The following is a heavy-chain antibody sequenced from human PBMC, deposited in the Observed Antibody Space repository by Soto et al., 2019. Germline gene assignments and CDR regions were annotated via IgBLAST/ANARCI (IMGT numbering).Heavy chain of an antibody. CDR2: IYGDDDK. Sequence: QITLKESGPTLVQPTQTLTLTCTFSGFSLTTSGVGVGWIRQYPGKPLEWLELIYGDDDKRYSPSLKSRLTIPKPTSQNQVPLTLTNMDPVDPATYYCAHRPGRYCSSTSCPWDDWGQGTLVTVSS. J-gene: IGHJ4*02. V-gene: IGHV2-5*02. CDR1: GFSLTTSGVG. CDR3: AHRPGRYCSSTSCPWDD. D-gene: IGHD2-2*01.